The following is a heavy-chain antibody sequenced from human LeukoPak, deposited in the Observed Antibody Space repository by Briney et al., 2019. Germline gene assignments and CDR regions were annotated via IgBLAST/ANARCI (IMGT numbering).Heavy chain of an antibody. Sequence: GGSLRLSCAASGFTFSSYAMSWVRQPPGKGLEWVSAISGSGGSTYYADSVKGRFTISRDNSKNTLYLQMNSLRAEDTAVYYCAKELTMVRGVIGAFDIWGQGTMVAVSS. J-gene: IGHJ3*02. CDR1: GFTFSSYA. D-gene: IGHD3-10*01. CDR3: AKELTMVRGVIGAFDI. V-gene: IGHV3-23*01. CDR2: ISGSGGST.